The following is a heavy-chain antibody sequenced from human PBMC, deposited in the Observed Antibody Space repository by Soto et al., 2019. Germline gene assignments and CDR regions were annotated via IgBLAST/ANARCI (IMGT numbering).Heavy chain of an antibody. D-gene: IGHD6-19*01. V-gene: IGHV3-20*04. Sequence: EVQLVESGGGVVRPGGSLRLSCAASGFTFDDYGMSWVRQAPGKGLEWVSGINWNGGSTGYAASVKGRFTISRDNAKTSLYLQMNSLRAEDTALYYCARLYSSGWYGPGRYWGQGTLVTVSS. CDR1: GFTFDDYG. J-gene: IGHJ4*02. CDR2: INWNGGST. CDR3: ARLYSSGWYGPGRY.